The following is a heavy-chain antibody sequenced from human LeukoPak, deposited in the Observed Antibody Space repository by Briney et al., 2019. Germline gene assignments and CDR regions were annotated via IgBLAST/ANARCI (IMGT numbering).Heavy chain of an antibody. J-gene: IGHJ4*02. CDR3: ARGYPWYSGSYGVDY. V-gene: IGHV4-34*01. CDR2: INHSGST. CDR1: GGSFSGYY. Sequence: SETLSLTCAVYGGSFSGYYWSWIRQPPGKGQEWIGEINHSGSTNYNPSLKSRVTISVDTSKNQFSLKLSSVTAADTAVYYCARGYPWYSGSYGVDYWGQGTLVTVSS. D-gene: IGHD1-26*01.